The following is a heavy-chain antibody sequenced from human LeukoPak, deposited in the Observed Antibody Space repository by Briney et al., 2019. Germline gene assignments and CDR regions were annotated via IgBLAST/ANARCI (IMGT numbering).Heavy chain of an antibody. CDR1: GYTFITYG. D-gene: IGHD6-6*01. CDR2: ISTYNGDT. Sequence: PGASVKVSCKTSGYTFITYGINWVRQAPGQVLEWMGWISTYNGDTNYAQTLQGRVTMTTDTSTSTAYLELRRLRSDDTAVYYWASRAARRYFDYWGQGTLVTVSS. J-gene: IGHJ4*02. V-gene: IGHV1-18*01. CDR3: ASRAARRYFDY.